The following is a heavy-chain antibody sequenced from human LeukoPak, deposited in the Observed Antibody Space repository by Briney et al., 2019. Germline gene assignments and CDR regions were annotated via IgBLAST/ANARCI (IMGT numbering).Heavy chain of an antibody. CDR2: IYYSGST. CDR3: ARENEQWLVFDY. V-gene: IGHV4-59*01. J-gene: IGHJ4*02. CDR1: GGSISSYY. Sequence: PSETLSLTCTVSGGSISSYYWSWIRQPPGKGLEWIGYIYYSGSTNYNPSLKSRVTISVDTSKNQFSLKLSSVTAADTAVYYCARENEQWLVFDYWGQGTLFNVSS. D-gene: IGHD6-19*01.